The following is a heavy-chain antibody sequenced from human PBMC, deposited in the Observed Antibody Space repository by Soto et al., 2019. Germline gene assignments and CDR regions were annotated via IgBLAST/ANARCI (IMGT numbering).Heavy chain of an antibody. J-gene: IGHJ5*02. CDR2: INAGNGNT. CDR3: ARVPKDYYDSSGYENNWFDP. Sequence: ASVKVSCKASGYTFTSYAMHWVRQAPGQRLEWMGWINAGNGNTKYSQKFQGRVTITRDTSASTAYMELSSLRSEDTAVYYCARVPKDYYDSSGYENNWFDPWGQGTLVTVSS. V-gene: IGHV1-3*01. CDR1: GYTFTSYA. D-gene: IGHD3-22*01.